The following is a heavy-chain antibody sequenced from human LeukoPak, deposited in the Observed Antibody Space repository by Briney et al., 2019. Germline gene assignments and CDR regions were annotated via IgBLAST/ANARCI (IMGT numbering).Heavy chain of an antibody. CDR3: ARGRIAARLPHFDY. CDR1: GGSISSYY. CDR2: IYYSGST. Sequence: SETLSLTCTVSGGSISSYYWSWIRQPPGKGLEWIGYIYYSGSTNYNPSLKSRVTISVHTSKNQFSLKLSSVTAADTAVYYCARGRIAARLPHFDYWGRGTLVTVSS. D-gene: IGHD6-6*01. V-gene: IGHV4-59*01. J-gene: IGHJ4*02.